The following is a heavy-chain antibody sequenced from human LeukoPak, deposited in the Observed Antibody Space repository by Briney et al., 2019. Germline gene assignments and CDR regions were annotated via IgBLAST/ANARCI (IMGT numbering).Heavy chain of an antibody. D-gene: IGHD1-26*01. Sequence: GGSLRLSCAASGFTFSSYAMSWVRQAPGKGLEWVSAISGSGGSTYYAGSVKGRFTISRDNSKNTLYLQMNSLRAEDTAVYYCAKDRGYGIVGALFVYWGQGTLVTVSS. CDR2: ISGSGGST. V-gene: IGHV3-23*01. J-gene: IGHJ4*02. CDR3: AKDRGYGIVGALFVY. CDR1: GFTFSSYA.